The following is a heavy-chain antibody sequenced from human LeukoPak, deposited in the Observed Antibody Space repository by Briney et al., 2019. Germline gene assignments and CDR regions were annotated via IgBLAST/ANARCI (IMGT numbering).Heavy chain of an antibody. CDR2: IYYSGSA. D-gene: IGHD6-19*01. Sequence: SETLSLTCTVSGGSISSYYWSWIRQPPGKGLEWIGYIYYSGSANYNPSLKSRVTISVDTSKNQFSLKLSSVTAADTAVYYCARYRLVGYYFDYWGQGTLVTVSS. CDR1: GGSISSYY. V-gene: IGHV4-59*01. CDR3: ARYRLVGYYFDY. J-gene: IGHJ4*02.